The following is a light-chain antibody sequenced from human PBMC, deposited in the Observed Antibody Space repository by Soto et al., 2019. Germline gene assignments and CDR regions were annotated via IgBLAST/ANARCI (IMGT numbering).Light chain of an antibody. V-gene: IGLV1-47*01. CDR2: RND. CDR3: ATYDDSLNTPV. CDR1: SSNIKVNY. J-gene: IGLJ7*01. Sequence: QSVVTQPPSTSGTPGQSITISCSGSSSNIKVNYVYWYQQQPGTAPKLLIYRNDQRPSGVPDRFSGSKSGTTASLAISCLRSEDEADYYCATYDDSLNTPVFGGGTQLTVL.